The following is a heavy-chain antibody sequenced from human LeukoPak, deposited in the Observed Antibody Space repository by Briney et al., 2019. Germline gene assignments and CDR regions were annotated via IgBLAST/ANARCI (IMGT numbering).Heavy chain of an antibody. Sequence: GGSLRLSCAASGFTVSSNYMSWVRQAPGKGLEWVSAISGSGGSTYYADSVKGRFTISRDNSKNTLYLQMNSLRAEDTAVYYCAKDSGYSSSWFSPGFYYYYGMDVWGQGTTVTVSS. CDR1: GFTVSSNY. V-gene: IGHV3-23*01. D-gene: IGHD6-13*01. CDR3: AKDSGYSSSWFSPGFYYYYGMDV. J-gene: IGHJ6*02. CDR2: ISGSGGST.